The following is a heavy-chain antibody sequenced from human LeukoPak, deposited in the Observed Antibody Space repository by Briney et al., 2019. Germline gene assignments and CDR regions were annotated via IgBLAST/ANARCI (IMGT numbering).Heavy chain of an antibody. CDR1: GGAFSSYA. J-gene: IGHJ3*02. D-gene: IGHD6-19*01. CDR3: ASGSSGWYEPDAFGI. V-gene: IGHV1-69*05. Sequence: AASVKVSCKASGGAFSSYAISWVRQAPGQGLEWMGRIIPIFGTANYAQKFQGRVTITTDESTSTAYMELSSLRSEGTAVYYCASGSSGWYEPDAFGIWGQGTMVTVSS. CDR2: IIPIFGTA.